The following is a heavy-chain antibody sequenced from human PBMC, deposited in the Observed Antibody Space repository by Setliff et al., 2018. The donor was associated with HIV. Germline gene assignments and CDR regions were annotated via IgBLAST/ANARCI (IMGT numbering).Heavy chain of an antibody. CDR2: IHYSGRS. CDR1: GDSITNDDYY. D-gene: IGHD2-2*02. V-gene: IGHV4-39*01. J-gene: IGHJ5*02. CDR3: ARYTSKLDWFDP. Sequence: LSLTCTVSGDSITNDDYYWGWIRQPPGKGLEWIGIIHYSGRSYYDPSLKSRLTIFVDTSKTQFYLKLRSVTASDTAVYFCARYTSKLDWFDPWGQGTLGTVS.